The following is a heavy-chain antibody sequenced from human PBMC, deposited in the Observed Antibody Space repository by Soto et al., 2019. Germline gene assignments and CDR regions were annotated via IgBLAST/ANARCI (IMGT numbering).Heavy chain of an antibody. CDR1: GYSLTDYH. CDR2: INPKSGGT. CDR3: AVSDSTDGSNGFGSYFYDHDMDV. D-gene: IGHD3-10*01. V-gene: IGHV1-2*04. J-gene: IGHJ6*02. Sequence: ASVKVSCKASGYSLTDYHIHWVRQAPGQGLEWLGRINPKSGGTSTAQKFQGWVTMTTDTSISTASMELTRLTSDDTAIYYCAVSDSTDGSNGFGSYFYDHDMDVLCRESTLAAAS.